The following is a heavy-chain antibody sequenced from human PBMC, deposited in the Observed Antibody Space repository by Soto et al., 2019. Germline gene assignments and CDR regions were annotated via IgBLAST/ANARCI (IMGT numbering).Heavy chain of an antibody. J-gene: IGHJ4*02. CDR3: ARAVITATTFYARLLEHFDH. V-gene: IGHV4-30-2*01. CDR1: GGSISSGGYS. D-gene: IGHD4-17*01. CDR2: IYHSGST. Sequence: SETLSLTCAVSGGSISSGGYSWSWIRQPPGKGLEWIGYIYHSGSTYYNPSLKSRVTISVDRSKNQFSLKLSSVSAADTAVYYCARAVITATTFYARLLEHFDHWGQGSLGTDS.